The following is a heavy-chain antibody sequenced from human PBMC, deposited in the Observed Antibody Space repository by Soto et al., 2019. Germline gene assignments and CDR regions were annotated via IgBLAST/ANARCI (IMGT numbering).Heavy chain of an antibody. D-gene: IGHD3-3*01. CDR3: AKDRRITIFGVVISPDYYYYGMDV. CDR2: ISYDGSNK. Sequence: LSCAASGFTFSSYGMHWVRQAPGKGLEWVAVISYDGSNKYYADSVKGRFTISRDNSKNTLYLQMNSLRAEDTAVYYCAKDRRITIFGVVISPDYYYYGMDVWGQGTTVTVS. J-gene: IGHJ6*02. V-gene: IGHV3-30*18. CDR1: GFTFSSYG.